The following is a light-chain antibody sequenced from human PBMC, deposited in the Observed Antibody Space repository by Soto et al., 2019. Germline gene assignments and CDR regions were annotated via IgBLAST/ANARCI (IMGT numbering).Light chain of an antibody. Sequence: QSALTQPASVSGSPGQSVILSCSGTSGDIGAYDHVAWFQQHPGEVPKLLLRDVTNRPSGVSGRFSGSKSGNTAYLTISGLRPEDEDDYYCSSSTHSNTVVFGGGTKVTVL. CDR1: SGDIGAYDH. J-gene: IGLJ3*02. CDR2: DVT. CDR3: SSSTHSNTVV. V-gene: IGLV2-14*03.